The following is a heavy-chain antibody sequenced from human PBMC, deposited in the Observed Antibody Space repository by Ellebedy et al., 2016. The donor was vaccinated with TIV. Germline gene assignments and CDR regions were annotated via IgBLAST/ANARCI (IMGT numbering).Heavy chain of an antibody. Sequence: GESLKISXAASGFTFSSYAMSWVRQAPGKGLEWVSAISGSGDRTYYADSVKGRFTISRDNSKNTLFLQMNSLRAEDTAVYYCAKDAPYDTSGRSVLRTDYWGQGTLVTVSS. CDR2: ISGSGDRT. D-gene: IGHD3-22*01. CDR1: GFTFSSYA. CDR3: AKDAPYDTSGRSVLRTDY. J-gene: IGHJ4*02. V-gene: IGHV3-23*01.